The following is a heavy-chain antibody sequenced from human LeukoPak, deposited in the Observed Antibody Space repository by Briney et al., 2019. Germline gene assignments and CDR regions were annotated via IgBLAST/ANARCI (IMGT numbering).Heavy chain of an antibody. J-gene: IGHJ4*02. D-gene: IGHD6-13*01. CDR2: IYSGGST. CDR1: GFNVSSNY. Sequence: GGSLRLSCAASGFNVSSNYMSWVRQAPGKGLEWVSVIYSGGSTYYADSVKGRFTISRDNSKNTLYLQMNSLRAEDTAVYYCARAHIAAAFFDYWGQGTLVTVSS. CDR3: ARAHIAAAFFDY. V-gene: IGHV3-66*01.